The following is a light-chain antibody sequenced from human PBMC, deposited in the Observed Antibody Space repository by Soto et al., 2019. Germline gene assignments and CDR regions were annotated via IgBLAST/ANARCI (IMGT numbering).Light chain of an antibody. CDR2: GAS. J-gene: IGKJ1*01. Sequence: EIVMTQSPATLSVSSGERATLSCRASQSVSSNLAWYQQKPGQAPRLLIYGASTRATGIPARFNGSGSGTEFTLTISSLQSEDFAVYYCQQYNNWPRTFGRGTKVDIK. CDR3: QQYNNWPRT. V-gene: IGKV3-15*01. CDR1: QSVSSN.